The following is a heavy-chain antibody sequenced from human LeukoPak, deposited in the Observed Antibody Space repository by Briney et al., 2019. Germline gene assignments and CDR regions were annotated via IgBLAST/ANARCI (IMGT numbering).Heavy chain of an antibody. J-gene: IGHJ4*02. V-gene: IGHV3-48*02. CDR1: GFTFSNYG. CDR2: IGSSSSPI. D-gene: IGHD5-12*01. Sequence: GGSLRLSCAASGFTFSNYGMNWVRQAPGKGLEWVSYIGSSSSPIYYADSVKGRFTISRDNAKNSLYLQMNSLRDEDTAVYYCARALRSGYDYWGQGTLVTVSS. CDR3: ARALRSGYDY.